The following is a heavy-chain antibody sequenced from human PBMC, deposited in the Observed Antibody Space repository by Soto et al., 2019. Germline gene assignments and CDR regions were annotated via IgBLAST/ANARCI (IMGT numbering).Heavy chain of an antibody. CDR2: VSSSGNT. CDR1: GDSLGNYY. J-gene: IGHJ6*02. CDR3: ARADYEILTGSYAMDV. V-gene: IGHV4-4*07. Sequence: PSETLSLTCTVSGDSLGNYYWFWIRQPVGKGLEWIGRVSSSGNTNANPTLNSRATMSIDTPKNQFSLRLRSVTAADTAVYYCARADYEILTGSYAMDVWAKGPRSPSP. D-gene: IGHD3-9*01.